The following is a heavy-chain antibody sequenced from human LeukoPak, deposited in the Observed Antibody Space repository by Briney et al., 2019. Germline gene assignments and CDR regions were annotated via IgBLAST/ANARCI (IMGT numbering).Heavy chain of an antibody. CDR2: MNPNSGNT. J-gene: IGHJ6*02. D-gene: IGHD3-10*01. CDR3: ALGSGEYYYYGMDV. CDR1: GYTFTSYD. V-gene: IGHV1-8*01. Sequence: ASVKVSCKASGYTFTSYDINWVRQATGQGLEWMGWMNPNSGNTGYAQKFQGRVTMTRNTSISTAYMELSSLRSEDTAVYYCALGSGEYYYYGMDVWGQGTTVTVSS.